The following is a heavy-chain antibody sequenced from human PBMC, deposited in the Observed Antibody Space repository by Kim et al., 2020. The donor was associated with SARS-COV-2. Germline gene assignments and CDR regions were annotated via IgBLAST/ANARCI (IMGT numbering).Heavy chain of an antibody. Sequence: ASVKVSCKASGYTFTSYYMHWVRQAPGQGLEWMGIINPSGGSTSYAQKFQGRVTMTRDTSTSTVYMELSSLRSEDTAVYYCAGGTYYYDSSGDLFGCGYYYGMDVWGQGTTVTGSS. V-gene: IGHV1-46*01. CDR2: INPSGGST. CDR3: AGGTYYYDSSGDLFGCGYYYGMDV. D-gene: IGHD3-22*01. J-gene: IGHJ6*02. CDR1: GYTFTSYY.